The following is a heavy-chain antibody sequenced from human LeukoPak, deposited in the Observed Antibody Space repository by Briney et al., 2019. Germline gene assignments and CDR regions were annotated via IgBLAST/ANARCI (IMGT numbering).Heavy chain of an antibody. V-gene: IGHV1-8*01. Sequence: ASVKVSCKASGYTFTSYDINWVRQATGQGLEWMGWMNPNSGNTGYAQKFQGRVTMTRNTSISTAYMELSSLRSEDTAVYYCARGPYSSSWYNYYYYYMDVWGKGTTVTISS. CDR2: MNPNSGNT. D-gene: IGHD6-13*01. J-gene: IGHJ6*03. CDR3: ARGPYSSSWYNYYYYYMDV. CDR1: GYTFTSYD.